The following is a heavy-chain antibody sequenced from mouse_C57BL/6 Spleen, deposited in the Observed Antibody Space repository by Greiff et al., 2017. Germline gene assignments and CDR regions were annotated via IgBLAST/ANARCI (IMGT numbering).Heavy chain of an antibody. CDR1: GYSFTGYY. D-gene: IGHD1-1*01. CDR3: ARPVGSSYDWYFDV. J-gene: IGHJ1*03. V-gene: IGHV1-42*01. Sequence: EVMLVESGPELVKPGASVKISCKASGYSFTGYYMNWVKQSPEKSLEWIGEINPSTGGTTYNQKFKAKATLTVDKSSSTAYMQLKSLTSEDSAVYYCARPVGSSYDWYFDVWGTGTTVTVSS. CDR2: INPSTGGT.